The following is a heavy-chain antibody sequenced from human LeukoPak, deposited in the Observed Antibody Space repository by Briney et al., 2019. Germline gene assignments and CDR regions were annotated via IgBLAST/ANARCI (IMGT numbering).Heavy chain of an antibody. Sequence: PSETLSLTCTVSGGSISSYYWSWIRQPAGKGLEWIGRIYTSGSTNYNPSLKSRVTMSVDTSKNQFSLKLSSVTAADTAVYYCARESYSSSWYRYFDYWGQGTLVTVSS. CDR1: GGSISSYY. CDR3: ARESYSSSWYRYFDY. CDR2: IYTSGST. D-gene: IGHD6-13*01. V-gene: IGHV4-4*07. J-gene: IGHJ4*02.